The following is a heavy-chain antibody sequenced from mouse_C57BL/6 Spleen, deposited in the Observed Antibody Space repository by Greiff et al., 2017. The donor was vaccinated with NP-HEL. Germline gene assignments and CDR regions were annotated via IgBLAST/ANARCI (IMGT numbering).Heavy chain of an antibody. CDR3: ASRYDYDGAWLAY. CDR1: GYTFTSYW. CDR2: IDPPDSYT. J-gene: IGHJ3*01. V-gene: IGHV1-69*01. Sequence: VQLQQPGAELVMPGASVKLSCKASGYTFTSYWMHWVKQRPGQGLEWIGEIDPPDSYTNYNQKFKGKSTLTVDKSSSTAYMQLSSLTSEDYAVYYCASRYDYDGAWLAYWGQGTLVTVSA. D-gene: IGHD2-4*01.